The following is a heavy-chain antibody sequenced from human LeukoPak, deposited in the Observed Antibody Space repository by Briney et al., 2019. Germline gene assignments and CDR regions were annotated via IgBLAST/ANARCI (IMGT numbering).Heavy chain of an antibody. J-gene: IGHJ5*02. CDR2: ISAYNGNT. CDR3: ARVMGAHGFDP. V-gene: IGHV1-18*01. D-gene: IGHD1-26*01. Sequence: GASVKVSCKSSVYTFTSCGISWVRQAPAQGFEWMGWISAYNGNTNYAQKLQGRVTMTTDTSTSTAYMELRSLRSDDTAVYYCARVMGAHGFDPWGQGTLVTVSS. CDR1: VYTFTSCG.